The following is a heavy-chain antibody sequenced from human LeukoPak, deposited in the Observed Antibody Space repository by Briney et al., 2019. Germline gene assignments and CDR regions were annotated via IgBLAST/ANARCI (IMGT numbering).Heavy chain of an antibody. V-gene: IGHV1-69*13. CDR2: IIPIFGTA. CDR3: AREGPRGNSQFDY. D-gene: IGHD2/OR15-2a*01. CDR1: GGTFSSYA. J-gene: IGHJ4*02. Sequence: SVKVSCKASGGTFSSYAISWVRQAPGQGLEWMGGIIPIFGTANYAQKFQGRVTITADESTSTAYMELSSLRSEDTAVYYCAREGPRGNSQFDYWGQGTLVTVSS.